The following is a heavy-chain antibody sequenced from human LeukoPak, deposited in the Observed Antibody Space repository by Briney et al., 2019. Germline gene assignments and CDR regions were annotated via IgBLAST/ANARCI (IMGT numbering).Heavy chain of an antibody. V-gene: IGHV3-23*01. CDR3: AKHYYYDSSGYFDY. CDR2: NSGSGGST. D-gene: IGHD3-22*01. J-gene: IGHJ4*02. CDR1: GITFSSYV. Sequence: GGSLRLSCAASGITFSSYVMSWARQAPGKGLEWVSGNSGSGGSTHYADSVKGRFTISRDNSKNTLYLHMDSLRADDTAVYYCAKHYYYDSSGYFDYWGQGTLVTVSS.